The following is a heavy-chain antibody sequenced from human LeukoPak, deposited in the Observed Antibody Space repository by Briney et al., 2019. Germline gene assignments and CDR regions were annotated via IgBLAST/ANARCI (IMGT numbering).Heavy chain of an antibody. CDR2: ISWNSGSI. Sequence: GRSLRLSCAASGFTFDDYAMHWVRQAPGKGLEWVSGISWNSGSIGYADSVKGRFTISRDNAKSPLYLQMNSLRAEDTALYYCAKSPGPTTVVTILDYWGQGTLVTVSS. CDR1: GFTFDDYA. CDR3: AKSPGPTTVVTILDY. D-gene: IGHD4-23*01. J-gene: IGHJ4*02. V-gene: IGHV3-9*01.